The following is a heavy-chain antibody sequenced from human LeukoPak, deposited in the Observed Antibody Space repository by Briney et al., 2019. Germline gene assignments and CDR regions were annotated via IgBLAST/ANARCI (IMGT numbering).Heavy chain of an antibody. D-gene: IGHD6-13*01. CDR1: GGSISSYY. J-gene: IGHJ5*02. CDR2: IYYSGST. Sequence: SETLSLTCTVSGGSISSYYWSWIRQPPGKGLEWIGYIYYSGSTNYNPSLKSRVTISVDTSKNQFSLKLSSVTAADTAVYYCAREGGIAAAGILFDPWGQGTLVTVSS. V-gene: IGHV4-59*12. CDR3: AREGGIAAAGILFDP.